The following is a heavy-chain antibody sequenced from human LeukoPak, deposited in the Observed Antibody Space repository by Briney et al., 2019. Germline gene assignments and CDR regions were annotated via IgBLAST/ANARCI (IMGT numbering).Heavy chain of an antibody. Sequence: GGSLGLSCAASGFTFSSYGMHWVRQAPGKGLEWVAVISYDGSNKYYADSVKGRFTISRDNSKNTLYLQMNSLRAEDTAVYYCANLATTYGSGRTFDYWGQGTLVTVSS. V-gene: IGHV3-30*18. D-gene: IGHD3-10*01. CDR1: GFTFSSYG. CDR3: ANLATTYGSGRTFDY. CDR2: ISYDGSNK. J-gene: IGHJ4*02.